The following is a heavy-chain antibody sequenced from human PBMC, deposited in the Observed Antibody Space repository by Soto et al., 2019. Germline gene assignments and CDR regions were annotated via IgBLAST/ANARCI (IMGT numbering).Heavy chain of an antibody. V-gene: IGHV3-23*01. CDR1: GFTFTKYA. Sequence: PGGSLRLSCAASGFTFTKYAMSWVRQAPGKGLEWVAAISGPGGSTNYAESVKGRFSISRDNSNDTVSLQVNSLRVEDTAVYFCAKDRRIAVSHFDFWGQGTLVTVSS. CDR3: AKDRRIAVSHFDF. CDR2: ISGPGGST. D-gene: IGHD6-19*01. J-gene: IGHJ4*02.